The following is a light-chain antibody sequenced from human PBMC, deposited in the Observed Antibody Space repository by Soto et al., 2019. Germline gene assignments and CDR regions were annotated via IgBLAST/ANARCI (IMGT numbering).Light chain of an antibody. Sequence: SVLTQPPSVSGAPGQRVTISCTGSSSNIGAGYDVHWYQQLPGTAPKLLIYGNSNRPSGVPDRFSGSKSGTSASLAITGLQAEDEADYYCQSYDSSLSASHVFGTGTKLTVL. J-gene: IGLJ1*01. CDR2: GNS. CDR1: SSNIGAGYD. V-gene: IGLV1-40*01. CDR3: QSYDSSLSASHV.